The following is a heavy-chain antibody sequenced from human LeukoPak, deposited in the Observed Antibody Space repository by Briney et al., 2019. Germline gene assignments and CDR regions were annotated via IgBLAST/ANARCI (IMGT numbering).Heavy chain of an antibody. Sequence: PSETLSLTCAVYGGSFSGYYWSWIRQPPGKGRDWIGEINHSGSTNYNPSLKSRVTISVDTSKNQFSLKLSSVTAADTAVYYCARGSPYYYDSSGYYFWGQGTLVTVSS. J-gene: IGHJ4*02. CDR1: GGSFSGYY. CDR3: ARGSPYYYDSSGYYF. D-gene: IGHD3-22*01. CDR2: INHSGST. V-gene: IGHV4-34*01.